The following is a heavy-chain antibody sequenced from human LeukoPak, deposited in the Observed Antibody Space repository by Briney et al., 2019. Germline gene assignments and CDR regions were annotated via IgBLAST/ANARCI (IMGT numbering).Heavy chain of an antibody. D-gene: IGHD3-22*01. CDR3: ASSYFYDGNRYFDY. J-gene: IGHJ4*02. Sequence: SETLSLTCNVSGVSITSYYWNWLRQSPGKGLEWVGYIYYTGSTNSNPSLKSRLTISLDTSKKQFSLKLSSVTAADTAIYYCASSYFYDGNRYFDYWGQGALVTVSS. V-gene: IGHV4-59*08. CDR1: GVSITSYY. CDR2: IYYTGST.